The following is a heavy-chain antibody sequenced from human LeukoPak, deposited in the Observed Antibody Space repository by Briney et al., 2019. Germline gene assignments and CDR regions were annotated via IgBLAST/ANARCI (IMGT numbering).Heavy chain of an antibody. CDR2: ISSSSSTI. CDR1: GFTFSSYS. V-gene: IGHV3-48*02. J-gene: IGHJ4*02. Sequence: GGSLRLSCAASGFTFSSYSINWVRQAPGKGLEWVSYISSSSSTIYYADSVKGRFTISRDNAKNSLYLQMNSLRDEDTAVYYCASGTYYYDTYWGQGTLVTVSS. D-gene: IGHD3-22*01. CDR3: ASGTYYYDTY.